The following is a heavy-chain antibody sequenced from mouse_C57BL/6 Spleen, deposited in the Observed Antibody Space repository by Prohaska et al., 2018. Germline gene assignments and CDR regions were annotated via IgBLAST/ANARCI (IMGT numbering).Heavy chain of an antibody. CDR1: GFSFNTYA. CDR2: IRSKSNNYAT. CDR3: VRSYYGSSYAMDY. D-gene: IGHD1-1*01. V-gene: IGHV10-1*01. J-gene: IGHJ4*01. Sequence: EVQLVESGGGLVQPKGSLKLSCAASGFSFNTYAMNWVRQAPGKGLEWVARIRSKSNNYATYYADSVKDRFTISRDDSESMLYLQMNNLKTEDTAMYYCVRSYYGSSYAMDYWGQGTSVTVSS.